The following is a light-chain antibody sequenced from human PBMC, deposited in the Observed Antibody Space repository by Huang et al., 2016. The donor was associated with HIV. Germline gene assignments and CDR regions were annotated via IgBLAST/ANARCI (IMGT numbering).Light chain of an antibody. CDR2: EVS. J-gene: IGKJ4*01. Sequence: DIVMTQTPLSLSVTPGQPASISCKSSQSLLHSDGETYLYWYLHKPGQSPQLLIYEVSNRSSGVPERFSGSGSGTDYTLRRSRGEAEDDGVYYCMQRTQRPLTFGGGTKGEIK. V-gene: IGKV2D-29*02. CDR3: MQRTQRPLT. CDR1: QSLLHSDGETY.